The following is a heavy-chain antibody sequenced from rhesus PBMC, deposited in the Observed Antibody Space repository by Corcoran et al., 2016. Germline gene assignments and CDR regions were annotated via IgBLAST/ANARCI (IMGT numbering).Heavy chain of an antibody. CDR3: ARRGYYSGSYRREFDY. CDR2: ISYSGST. V-gene: IGHV4-122*02. D-gene: IGHD3-16*01. CDR1: GYSISSGYG. Sequence: QLQLQESGPGLVKPSETLPLTCAVSGYSISSGYGWSWIRQPPGKGLEWIGYISYSGSTSYNPSLKSRVTISRDTSKNQFSLKLSSVTAADTAVYYCARRGYYSGSYRREFDYWGQGVLVTVSS. J-gene: IGHJ4*01.